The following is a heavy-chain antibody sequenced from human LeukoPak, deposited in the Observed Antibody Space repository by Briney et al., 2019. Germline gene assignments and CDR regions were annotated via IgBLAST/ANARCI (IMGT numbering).Heavy chain of an antibody. CDR1: GFTFSNAW. Sequence: GGSLRLSCAASGFTFSNAWMSWVRQAPGKGLEWVGRIKSKTDGGTTDYAAPVKGRFTISRDDSKNTLYLQMNSLKTEDTAVYYCTAPAWGYLIFDIWGRGQWSPSLQ. J-gene: IGHJ3*02. CDR2: IKSKTDGGTT. CDR3: TAPAWGYLIFDI. D-gene: IGHD3-16*01. V-gene: IGHV3-15*01.